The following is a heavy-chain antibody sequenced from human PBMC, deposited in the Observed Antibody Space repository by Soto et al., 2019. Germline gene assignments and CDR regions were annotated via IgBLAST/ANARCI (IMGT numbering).Heavy chain of an antibody. Sequence: QVQLQQWGAGLLKPSETLSLTCAVYGRSFSGYYWSWIRQPPGKGLELIGEINHSGSTNYNPSLKSRLTISLDTSISLDTSKIQYSLKMSTVSGADTDVYYCARYYRGKVLAYWGQGTRVTVSS. D-gene: IGHD4-17*01. CDR3: ARYYRGKVLAY. CDR2: INHSGST. V-gene: IGHV4-34*01. J-gene: IGHJ4*02. CDR1: GRSFSGYY.